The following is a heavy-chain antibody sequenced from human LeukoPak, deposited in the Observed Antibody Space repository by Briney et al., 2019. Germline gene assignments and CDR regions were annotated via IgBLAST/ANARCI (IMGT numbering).Heavy chain of an antibody. J-gene: IGHJ6*02. CDR3: AKYQRADSYYYAMDV. CDR2: ISGSGGTT. V-gene: IGHV3-23*01. CDR1: GFTFSTNA. Sequence: PGGSLRLSCAASGFTFSTNAMTWVRQAPGKGLEWVSAISGSGGTTYYAGSVKGRFTISRDNSKNTLYLQMNSLRAEDTALYSCAKYQRADSYYYAMDVWGQGTTVTVSS. D-gene: IGHD6-25*01.